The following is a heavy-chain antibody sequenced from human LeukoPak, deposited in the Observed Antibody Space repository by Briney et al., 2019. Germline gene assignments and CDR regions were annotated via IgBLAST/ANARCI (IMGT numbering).Heavy chain of an antibody. D-gene: IGHD3-10*01. Sequence: GESLKISCKGSGYSFTNYWIGWVRQMPGKGLEWMGIIYPGDSDTRYSPSFQGQVTISADKSISTAYLQWSSLKASDTATYYCARHRTYGSGSYSSSDIWGQGTMVTVSS. J-gene: IGHJ3*02. V-gene: IGHV5-51*01. CDR2: IYPGDSDT. CDR1: GYSFTNYW. CDR3: ARHRTYGSGSYSSSDI.